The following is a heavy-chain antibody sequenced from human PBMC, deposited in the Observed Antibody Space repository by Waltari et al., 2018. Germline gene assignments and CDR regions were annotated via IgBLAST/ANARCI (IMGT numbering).Heavy chain of an antibody. Sequence: QLQLQESGPGLVKPSETLSLTCTVSGGSISSSSYYWGWIRQPPGMGLEWIGSIYYSGSTYYNPSLKSRVTISVDTSKNQFSLKLSSVTAADTAVYYCARGQLWLGPFDYWGQGTLVTVSS. CDR3: ARGQLWLGPFDY. J-gene: IGHJ4*02. V-gene: IGHV4-39*07. D-gene: IGHD5-18*01. CDR2: IYYSGST. CDR1: GGSISSSSYY.